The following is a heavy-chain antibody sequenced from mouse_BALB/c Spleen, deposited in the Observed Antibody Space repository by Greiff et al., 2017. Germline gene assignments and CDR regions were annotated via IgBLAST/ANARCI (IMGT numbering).Heavy chain of an antibody. J-gene: IGHJ2*01. V-gene: IGHV5-6-3*01. CDR3: ARDPYGNYFDY. D-gene: IGHD2-1*01. CDR2: INSNGGST. Sequence: EVKVVESGGGLVQPGGSLKLSCAASGFTFSSYGMSWVRQTPDKRLELVATINSNGGSTYYPDSVKGRFTISRDNAKNTLYLQMSSLKSEDTAMYYCARDPYGNYFDYWGQGTTLTVSS. CDR1: GFTFSSYG.